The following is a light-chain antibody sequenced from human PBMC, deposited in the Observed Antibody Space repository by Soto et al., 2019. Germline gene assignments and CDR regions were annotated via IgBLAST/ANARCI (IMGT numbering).Light chain of an antibody. J-gene: IGKJ4*01. Sequence: DLQMTQSPSTLSASVGERVTITCRASQSISRWLIWYQQKPGNAPKALIYKASNLESGVPDRFSGSGSGTEFTLTISSLQPEDFATYYCQQHNDYPFTFGGGTKVEIK. V-gene: IGKV1-5*03. CDR2: KAS. CDR1: QSISRW. CDR3: QQHNDYPFT.